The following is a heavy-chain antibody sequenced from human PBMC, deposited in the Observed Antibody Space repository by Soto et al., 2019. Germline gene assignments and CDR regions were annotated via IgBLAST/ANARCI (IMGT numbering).Heavy chain of an antibody. CDR2: IVPIFGRA. D-gene: IGHD6-25*01. V-gene: IGHV1-69*13. J-gene: IGHJ4*02. CDR1: GGTFSSDV. CDR3: TRGRDGSGYYFDN. Sequence: ASVKVSCKASGGTFSSDVISWVRQAPGQGLEWMGGIVPIFGRADYAQKFQGRVTITADESTSTGYMELSSLRSEDTAVFYCTRGRDGSGYYFDNWGQGTLVPVSS.